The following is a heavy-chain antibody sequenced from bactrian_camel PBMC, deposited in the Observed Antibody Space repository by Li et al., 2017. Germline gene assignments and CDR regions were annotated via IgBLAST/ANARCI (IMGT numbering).Heavy chain of an antibody. J-gene: IGHJ4*01. D-gene: IGHD3*01. CDR1: TYDCCC. Sequence: HVQLVESGGGSVQAGGSLKLSCVITYDCCCVGWLRQYPGKDREGVAFIYNGGVSTYYDDSVKGRFTVSIDKSKNTLFLQMTSLKPEDTAMYYCAAGGNLALTARYYPYWGQGTQVTVS. CDR3: AAGGNLALTARYYPY. CDR2: IYNGGVST. V-gene: IGHV3S1*01.